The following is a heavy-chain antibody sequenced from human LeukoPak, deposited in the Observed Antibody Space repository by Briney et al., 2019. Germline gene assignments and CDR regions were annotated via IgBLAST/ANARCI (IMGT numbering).Heavy chain of an antibody. V-gene: IGHV4-59*01. D-gene: IGHD3-22*01. CDR2: IYYSGST. CDR3: ARALGVYDSSGYYLDY. CDR1: GGSISSYY. J-gene: IGHJ4*02. Sequence: SETLSLTCTVSGGSISSYYWSLIRQPPGKGLEWIGYIYYSGSTNYNPSLKSRVTISVDTSKNQFSLKLSSVTAADTAVYYCARALGVYDSSGYYLDYWGQGTLVTVSS.